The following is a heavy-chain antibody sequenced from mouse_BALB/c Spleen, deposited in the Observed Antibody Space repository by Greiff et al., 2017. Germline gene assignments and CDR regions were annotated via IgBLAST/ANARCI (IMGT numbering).Heavy chain of an antibody. CDR2: ISSGGSYT. D-gene: IGHD2-4*01. V-gene: IGHV5-6*02. Sequence: EVKLVESGGDLVKPGGSLKLSCAASGFTFSSYGMSWVRQTPDKRLEWVATISSGGSYTYYPDSVKGRFTISRDNAKNTLYLQMSSLKSEDTAMYYCARRWDYDVDWFAYWGQGTLVTVSA. CDR3: ARRWDYDVDWFAY. J-gene: IGHJ3*01. CDR1: GFTFSSYG.